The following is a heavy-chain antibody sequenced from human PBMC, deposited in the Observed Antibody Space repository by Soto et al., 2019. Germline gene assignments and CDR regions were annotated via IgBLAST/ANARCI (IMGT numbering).Heavy chain of an antibody. CDR2: ISYDGSNK. CDR1: GFTFSSYA. Sequence: GGSLRLSCAASGFTFSSYAMHWVRQAPGKGLEWVAVISYDGSNKYYADSVKGRFTISRDNSKNTLYLQMNSLRAEDTAVYYCAREGLSRYDFWSGYYTVSDYYYGMDVWGQGTTVTVSS. D-gene: IGHD3-3*01. J-gene: IGHJ6*02. V-gene: IGHV3-30-3*01. CDR3: AREGLSRYDFWSGYYTVSDYYYGMDV.